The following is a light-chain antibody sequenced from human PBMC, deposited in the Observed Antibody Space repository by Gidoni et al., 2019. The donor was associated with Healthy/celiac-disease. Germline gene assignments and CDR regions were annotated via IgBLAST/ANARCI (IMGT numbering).Light chain of an antibody. CDR2: GAS. CDR3: QQYGSSSWT. J-gene: IGKJ1*01. CDR1: QSVSSSY. V-gene: IGKV3-20*01. Sequence: IVLTQSPGTRSLFPGERATLSCRASQSVSSSYLAGYQQKPGQAPRLLIYGASSRATGIPDRFSGSGSGTDFTLTISRLEPEDFAVYYCQQYGSSSWTFGQGTKVEIK.